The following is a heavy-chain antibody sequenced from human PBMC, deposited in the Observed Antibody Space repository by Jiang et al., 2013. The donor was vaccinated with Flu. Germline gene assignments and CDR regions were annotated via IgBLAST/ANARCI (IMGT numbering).Heavy chain of an antibody. V-gene: IGHV1-24*01. Sequence: GAEVKKPGASVKVSCKVSGYTLTELSMHWVRQAPGKGLEWMGGFDPEDGETIYAQKFQGRVTMTEDTSTDTAYMELSSLRSEDTAVYYCATAGLHHRRVRVRPFDYWGQGTLVTVSS. CDR3: ATAGLHHRRVRVRPFDY. CDR2: FDPEDGET. CDR1: GYTLTELS. D-gene: IGHD5-24*01. J-gene: IGHJ4*02.